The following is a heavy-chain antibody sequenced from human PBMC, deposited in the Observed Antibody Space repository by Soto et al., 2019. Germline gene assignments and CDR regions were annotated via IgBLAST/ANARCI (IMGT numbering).Heavy chain of an antibody. CDR3: ASDREDVVVVPGARTSWFDP. Sequence: QVQLVESGGGVVQPGRSLRLSCAASGFTFSSYGMHWVRQAPGKGLEWVAVIWYDGSNKYYADSVKGRFTISRDNSKNTLYLQMNSLRAEDRAVYYGASDREDVVVVPGARTSWFDPWGQGTLVTVSS. CDR2: IWYDGSNK. D-gene: IGHD2-2*01. V-gene: IGHV3-33*01. CDR1: GFTFSSYG. J-gene: IGHJ5*02.